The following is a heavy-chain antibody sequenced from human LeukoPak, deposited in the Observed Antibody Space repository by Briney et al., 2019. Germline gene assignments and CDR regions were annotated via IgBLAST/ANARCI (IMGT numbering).Heavy chain of an antibody. CDR2: INHSGST. D-gene: IGHD6-13*01. CDR3: ARGLPGIAAAVYVYYFDY. Sequence: SETLSLTCAVYGGSFSGYYWSWIRQPPGKGLEWIGEINHSGSTNYNPSLKSRVTISADTSKNQFSLKLSSVTAADTAVYYCARGLPGIAAAVYVYYFDYWGQGTLVTVSS. V-gene: IGHV4-34*01. J-gene: IGHJ4*02. CDR1: GGSFSGYY.